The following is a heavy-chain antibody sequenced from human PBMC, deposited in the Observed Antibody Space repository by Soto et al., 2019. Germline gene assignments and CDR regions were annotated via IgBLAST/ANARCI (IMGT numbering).Heavy chain of an antibody. D-gene: IGHD1-26*01. CDR2: IIPIFGTA. Sequence: ASVKVSCKASGGTFSSYAISWVRQAPGQGLEWMGGIIPIFGTANYAQKFQGRVTITADESTSTAYMELSSLRSEDTAVYYCAGLEIVGALGSYYYYGMDVWGQGTTVTVSS. V-gene: IGHV1-69*13. CDR1: GGTFSSYA. CDR3: AGLEIVGALGSYYYYGMDV. J-gene: IGHJ6*02.